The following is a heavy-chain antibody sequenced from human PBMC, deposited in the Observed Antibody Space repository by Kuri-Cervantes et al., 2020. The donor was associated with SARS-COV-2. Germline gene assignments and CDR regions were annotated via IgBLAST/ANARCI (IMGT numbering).Heavy chain of an antibody. D-gene: IGHD3-3*01. CDR1: GFIFSDYY. CDR3: ARGYYDFWSGYYVSLTDWYFDL. CDR2: IGPSGTTK. V-gene: IGHV3-11*04. Sequence: GESLKISCTASGFIFSDYYMTWIRQAPGKGLEWVSNIGPSGTTKYYADSVKGRFTISRDNAKNSLYLQMSSLRAEDTAVYYCARGYYDFWSGYYVSLTDWYFDLWGRGTLVTVSS. J-gene: IGHJ2*01.